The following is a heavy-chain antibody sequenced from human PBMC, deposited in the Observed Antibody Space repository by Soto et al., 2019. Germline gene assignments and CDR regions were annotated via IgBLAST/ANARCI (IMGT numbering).Heavy chain of an antibody. CDR2: INSDGSRT. Sequence: RLSCASSGFTFTDDWTHWVRQAPGKGLVWVSRINSDGSRTSYADSVTGRFTISRDNAKNTLYLQMNSLRVEDTALYYCARETYRGFYFDYWGQGTLVTVSS. CDR3: ARETYRGFYFDY. D-gene: IGHD4-4*01. V-gene: IGHV3-74*01. CDR1: GFTFTDDW. J-gene: IGHJ4*02.